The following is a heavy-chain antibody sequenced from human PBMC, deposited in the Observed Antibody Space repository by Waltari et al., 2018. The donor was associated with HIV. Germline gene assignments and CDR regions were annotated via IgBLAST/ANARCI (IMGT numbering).Heavy chain of an antibody. D-gene: IGHD2-15*01. J-gene: IGHJ4*02. CDR3: ARTFLYCSGGTCYFDY. CDR2: INPNSGGT. V-gene: IGHV1-2*02. Sequence: QVQLVQSGAEVKKPGASVKVSCKASGSTFTGYYMHWVRQAPGQGLEWMGWINPNSGGTNYAQKFQGRVTMTRDTSISTAYMELSRLRSDDTAVYYCARTFLYCSGGTCYFDYWGQGTLVTVSS. CDR1: GSTFTGYY.